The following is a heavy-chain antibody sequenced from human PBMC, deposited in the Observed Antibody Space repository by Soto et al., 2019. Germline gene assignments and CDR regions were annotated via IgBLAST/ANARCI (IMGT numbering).Heavy chain of an antibody. CDR3: AGLWSYGDYVAFDI. V-gene: IGHV1-8*01. J-gene: IGHJ3*02. Sequence: ASVKVSCKASGYTFTSYDINWVRQATGQGLEWMGWMNPNSGNTGYAQKFQGRVTMTRNTSISTAYMELSSLRSEDTAVYYCAGLWSYGDYVAFDIWGQGTMVTVSS. CDR2: MNPNSGNT. CDR1: GYTFTSYD. D-gene: IGHD4-17*01.